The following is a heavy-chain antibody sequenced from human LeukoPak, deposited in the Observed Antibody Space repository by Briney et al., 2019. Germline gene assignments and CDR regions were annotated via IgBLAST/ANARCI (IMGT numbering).Heavy chain of an antibody. V-gene: IGHV3-43*02. Sequence: PGGSLRLSCAASGFTFDDYAMHWARQAPGKGLEWVSLISGDGGSTYYADSVKGRFTISRDNSKNSLYLQMNSLRTEDTALYYCAKGRYSGYDFAYWGQGTLVTVSS. D-gene: IGHD5-12*01. J-gene: IGHJ4*02. CDR3: AKGRYSGYDFAY. CDR2: ISGDGGST. CDR1: GFTFDDYA.